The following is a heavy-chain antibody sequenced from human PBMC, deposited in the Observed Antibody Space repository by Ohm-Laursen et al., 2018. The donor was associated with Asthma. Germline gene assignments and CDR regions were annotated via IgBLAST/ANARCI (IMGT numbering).Heavy chain of an antibody. Sequence: SQTLSLTCTVSGDSINSGNNYWSWIRQHPGKGLEWIGYIYYSGLTYSNPSLRSRVIISVDTSNNQFSLNLTSVTAADTAVYYCARGSFYYESTGYYFFDHWGQGALVTVSS. CDR2: IYYSGLT. V-gene: IGHV4-31*02. J-gene: IGHJ4*02. CDR1: GDSINSGNNY. CDR3: ARGSFYYESTGYYFFDH. D-gene: IGHD3-22*01.